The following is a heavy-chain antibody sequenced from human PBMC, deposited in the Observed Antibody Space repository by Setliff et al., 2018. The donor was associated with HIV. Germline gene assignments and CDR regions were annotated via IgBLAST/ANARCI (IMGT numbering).Heavy chain of an antibody. CDR1: GYTFTAYG. V-gene: IGHV1-18*01. Sequence: ASVKVSCKPSGYTFTAYGLSWVRQAPGQGLEWMGWISTYSDETSYAQRLQGRVTMNTDTSTRTAYMELRRLTFDDTAVYYCARDVEHMMDVWGQGTTVTVSS. CDR2: ISTYSDET. CDR3: ARDVEHMMDV. J-gene: IGHJ6*02.